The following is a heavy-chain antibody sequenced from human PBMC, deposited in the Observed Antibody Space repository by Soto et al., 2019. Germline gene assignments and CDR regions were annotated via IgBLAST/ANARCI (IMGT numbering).Heavy chain of an antibody. Sequence: GGSLRLSCAASGFTFDDYVMHWVRQAPGKGLEWVSSISWNGRTVDYADSVKGRFTISRDNAKNSLYLQMNSLRDEDTALYYCATGFSSTSYYFDSWGQGTLVTVSS. CDR2: ISWNGRTV. D-gene: IGHD2-2*01. CDR1: GFTFDDYV. CDR3: ATGFSSTSYYFDS. J-gene: IGHJ4*02. V-gene: IGHV3-9*01.